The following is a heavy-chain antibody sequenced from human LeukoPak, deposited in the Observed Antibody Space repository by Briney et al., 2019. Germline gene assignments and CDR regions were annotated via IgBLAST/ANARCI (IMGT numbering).Heavy chain of an antibody. D-gene: IGHD3-22*01. CDR2: IIPIFGTA. CDR1: GGTFSSYA. CDR3: ARGGRYYDSSGYYYFDY. V-gene: IGHV1-69*05. J-gene: IGHJ4*02. Sequence: SVKVSCKASGGTFSSYAISWVRQAPGQGLEWMGGIIPIFGTANYAQKLQGRVTMTTDTSTSTAYMELRSLRSDDTAVYYCARGGRYYDSSGYYYFDYWGQGTLVTVSS.